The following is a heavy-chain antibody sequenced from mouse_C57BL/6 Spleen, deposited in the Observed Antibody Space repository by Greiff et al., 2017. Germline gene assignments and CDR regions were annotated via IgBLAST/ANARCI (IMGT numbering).Heavy chain of an antibody. CDR2: IYPGSGST. CDR1: GYTFTSYW. CDR3: ARWGYFYFDY. Sequence: QVQLQQPGAELVKPGASVKMSCKASGYTFTSYWITWVKQRPGQGLEWIGNIYPGSGSTNYNEKFKGKATLTVDTSSSTAYMQLSSLTSEDSAVYYCARWGYFYFDYWGQGTTLTVSS. D-gene: IGHD2-3*01. J-gene: IGHJ2*01. V-gene: IGHV1-55*01.